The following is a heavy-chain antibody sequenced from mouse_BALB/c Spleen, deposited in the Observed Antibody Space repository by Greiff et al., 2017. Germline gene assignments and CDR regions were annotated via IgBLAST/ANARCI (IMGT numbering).Heavy chain of an antibody. CDR2: IYPYNGGT. V-gene: IGHV1S29*02. CDR3: ARAMITAGGVFDY. CDR1: GYTFTDYN. D-gene: IGHD2-4*01. Sequence: EVQLQQSGPELVKPGASVKISCKASGYTFTDYNMHWVKQSHGKSLEWIGYIYPYNGGTGYNQKFKSKATLTVDNSSSTAYMELRSLTSEDSAVYYCARAMITAGGVFDYWGQGTTLTVSA. J-gene: IGHJ2*01.